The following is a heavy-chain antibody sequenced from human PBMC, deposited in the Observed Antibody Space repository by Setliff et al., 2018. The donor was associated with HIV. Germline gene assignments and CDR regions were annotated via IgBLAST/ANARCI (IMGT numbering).Heavy chain of an antibody. CDR3: ARTLTNFWSGYYQTD. V-gene: IGHV2-70*11. CDR2: IDWDDDK. Sequence: SGPTLVNPTQTLTLTCTFSGFSLNTTGMCVTWIRQPPGKALEWLARIDWDDDKYYSTSLKTRLTISKDTSKNQVVLTMTNMDPVDTATYYCARTLTNFWSGYYQTDWGQGTLVTV. D-gene: IGHD3-3*01. J-gene: IGHJ4*02. CDR1: GFSLNTTGMC.